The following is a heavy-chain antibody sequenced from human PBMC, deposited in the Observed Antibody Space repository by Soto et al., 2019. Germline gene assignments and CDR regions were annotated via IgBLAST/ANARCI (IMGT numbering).Heavy chain of an antibody. D-gene: IGHD5-18*01. CDR1: GGSFSGYY. CDR3: ARVGGYSYGYKLNWFDP. V-gene: IGHV4-34*01. Sequence: SETLSLTCAVYGGSFSGYYWSWIRQPPGKGLEWIGEINHSGSTNYNPSLKSRVTISVDTSKNQFSLKLSSVTAADTAVYYCARVGGYSYGYKLNWFDPWGQGTLVTVSS. CDR2: INHSGST. J-gene: IGHJ5*02.